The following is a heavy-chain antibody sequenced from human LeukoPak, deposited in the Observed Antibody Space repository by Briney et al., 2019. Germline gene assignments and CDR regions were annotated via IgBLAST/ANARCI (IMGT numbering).Heavy chain of an antibody. Sequence: GESLKISCKGSGYSFTSYWIGWVRQMPGKGLEWMGIIYPGDSDTRYSPSFQGQVTISADKSISTAYLQWSSLKASDTAMYYCAISNQRVGSSWLPFDYWGQGTLVTVSS. V-gene: IGHV5-51*01. CDR1: GYSFTSYW. J-gene: IGHJ4*02. CDR2: IYPGDSDT. D-gene: IGHD6-13*01. CDR3: AISNQRVGSSWLPFDY.